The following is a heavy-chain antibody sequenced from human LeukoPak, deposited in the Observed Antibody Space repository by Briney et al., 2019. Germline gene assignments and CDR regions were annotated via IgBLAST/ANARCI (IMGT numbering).Heavy chain of an antibody. V-gene: IGHV4-59*01. D-gene: IGHD3-22*01. CDR3: ARSLQDNYDSSAYHWFWFDP. J-gene: IGHJ5*02. CDR1: GGSISSYY. Sequence: SETLSLTCIVSGGSISSYYWSWIRQPPGKGLEWIGYIYYSGSTNYNPSLKSRVTMSVDTSKNQFSLKLSSVTAADTAVYYCARSLQDNYDSSAYHWFWFDPWGQGTLVTVSS. CDR2: IYYSGST.